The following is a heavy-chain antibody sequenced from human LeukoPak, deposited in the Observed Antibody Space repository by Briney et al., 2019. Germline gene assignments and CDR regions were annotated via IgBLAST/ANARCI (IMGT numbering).Heavy chain of an antibody. CDR3: ARDNGGAYYFDTSAYYHNDAFDI. D-gene: IGHD3-22*01. V-gene: IGHV1-18*01. CDR1: GYTFTSFG. Sequence: ASVKVSCKASGYTFTSFGISWLRQAPGHGLEWMGWISARNGNINYAQKFQGRVTMTTDTSTSTAYMELRSLRSDDTAVYYCARDNGGAYYFDTSAYYHNDAFDIWGQGTMVTVSS. J-gene: IGHJ3*02. CDR2: ISARNGNI.